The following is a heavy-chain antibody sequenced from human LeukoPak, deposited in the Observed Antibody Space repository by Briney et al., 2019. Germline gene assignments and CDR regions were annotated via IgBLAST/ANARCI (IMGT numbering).Heavy chain of an antibody. J-gene: IGHJ4*02. V-gene: IGHV3-30*18. D-gene: IGHD3-22*01. CDR2: ISYDGSSK. CDR3: AKDLEGYYDSSGYPQALDY. Sequence: GGSLRLSCAASGFTFSSYGMHWVRQAPGKGLEWVAVISYDGSSKYYADSVKGRFTISRDNSKNTLYLQMNSLRAEDTAVYYCAKDLEGYYDSSGYPQALDYWGQGTLVTVSS. CDR1: GFTFSSYG.